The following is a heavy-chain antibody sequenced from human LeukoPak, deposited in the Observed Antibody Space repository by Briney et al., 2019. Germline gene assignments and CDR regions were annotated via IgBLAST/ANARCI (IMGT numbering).Heavy chain of an antibody. CDR1: GFTFSSYS. J-gene: IGHJ6*04. Sequence: PGGSLRLSCAASGFTFSSYSMNWVRQAPGKGLEWVSSISSSSTYIYYADSVTSRFTISRDNAKNSLYLQMSSLRAEDTAVYYCARDLGKYTAMETMMDVWGDGTTVTVSP. CDR2: ISSSSTYI. D-gene: IGHD5-18*01. CDR3: ARDLGKYTAMETMMDV. V-gene: IGHV3-21*01.